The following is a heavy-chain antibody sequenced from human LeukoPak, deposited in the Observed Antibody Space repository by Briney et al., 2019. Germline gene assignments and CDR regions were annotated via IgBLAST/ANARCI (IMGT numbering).Heavy chain of an antibody. D-gene: IGHD1-26*01. Sequence: GGSLRLSCAASGFIFSSYGMHWVRQAPGKGLEWVTVISYDGSNKYYADSVKGRFTLSRDNAKNSLYLQMNSLRAEDTAVYYCARTGGSYPYYFEYWGQGTLVTVSS. J-gene: IGHJ4*02. V-gene: IGHV3-30*03. CDR3: ARTGGSYPYYFEY. CDR1: GFIFSSYG. CDR2: ISYDGSNK.